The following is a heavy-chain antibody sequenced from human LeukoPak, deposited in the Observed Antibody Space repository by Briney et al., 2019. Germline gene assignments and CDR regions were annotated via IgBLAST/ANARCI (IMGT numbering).Heavy chain of an antibody. J-gene: IGHJ4*02. Sequence: PSETLSLTCTVSGGSISSYYWSWIRQPPGKGLEWIGYIYYSGSTNYNPSLKSRVTISVDTSKNQFSLKLSSVTAADTAVYYCARASKYYDSSGYYYFDYWGQGTLVTVSS. CDR1: GGSISSYY. V-gene: IGHV4-59*01. CDR2: IYYSGST. D-gene: IGHD3-22*01. CDR3: ARASKYYDSSGYYYFDY.